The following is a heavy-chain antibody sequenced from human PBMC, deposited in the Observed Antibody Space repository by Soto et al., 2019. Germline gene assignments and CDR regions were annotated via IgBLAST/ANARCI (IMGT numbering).Heavy chain of an antibody. Sequence: SETLSLTCAVSGGSISSPNWWSWVRQPPGKGLEWIGEIFHSGSTNYNPSLKSRVTILVDKSKNQFSLILNSVTAADTAVYYCARGSSGYQPWGQGTLVT. CDR1: GGSISSPNW. CDR3: ARGSSGYQP. V-gene: IGHV4-4*02. D-gene: IGHD3-22*01. CDR2: IFHSGST. J-gene: IGHJ5*02.